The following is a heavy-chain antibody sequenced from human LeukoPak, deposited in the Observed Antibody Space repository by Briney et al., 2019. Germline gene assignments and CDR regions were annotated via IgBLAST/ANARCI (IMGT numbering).Heavy chain of an antibody. V-gene: IGHV4-34*01. J-gene: IGHJ4*02. CDR1: GGSFSGYY. CDR3: ARVGTGIAAAYTDY. CDR2: INHSGST. Sequence: SETLSLTCAVYGGSFSGYYWSWIRQPPGKGLEWIGEINHSGSTNYNPSLKSRVTISVDTSKNQFSLKLSSVTAADTAVYCCARVGTGIAAAYTDYWGQGTLVTVSS. D-gene: IGHD6-13*01.